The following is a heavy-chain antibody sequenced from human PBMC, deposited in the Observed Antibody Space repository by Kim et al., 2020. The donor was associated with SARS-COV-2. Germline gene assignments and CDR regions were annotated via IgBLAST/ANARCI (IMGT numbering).Heavy chain of an antibody. V-gene: IGHV3-23*03. CDR3: ARRCCSGGTCQGFDY. Sequence: DTVQGRFPVSGADSRNTLYLQMNSLSAEDTAIYYCARRCCSGGTCQGFDYWGQGTLVTVSS. J-gene: IGHJ4*02. D-gene: IGHD2-15*01.